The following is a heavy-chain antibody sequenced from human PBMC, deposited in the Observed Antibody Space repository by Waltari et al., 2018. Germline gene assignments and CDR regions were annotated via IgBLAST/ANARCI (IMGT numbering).Heavy chain of an antibody. Sequence: EVHLVESGGGLVQPGGYLRLSCAAAGVTLSRSWIHWVRQSPGKGLMWVSRINNDGSSTVYADSVKGRFTISRDDAKNTVSLQMNNLSAEDTALYYCARAGLLGAFDVWGQGTMVTVSS. J-gene: IGHJ3*01. CDR3: ARAGLLGAFDV. D-gene: IGHD2-15*01. V-gene: IGHV3-74*03. CDR1: GVTLSRSW. CDR2: INNDGSST.